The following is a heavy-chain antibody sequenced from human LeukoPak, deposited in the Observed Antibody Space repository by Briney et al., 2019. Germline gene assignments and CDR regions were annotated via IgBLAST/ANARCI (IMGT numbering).Heavy chain of an antibody. CDR2: IDPSDSYT. Sequence: GESLRISCKGSGYSFTSYWISWVRQMPGKGLEWMGRIDPSDSYTNYSPSFQGHVTISADKSISTAYLQWSSLKASDTAMYYCARLTGLNWASPAVVITYFDYWGQGTLVTVSS. CDR3: ARLTGLNWASPAVVITYFDY. CDR1: GYSFTSYW. V-gene: IGHV5-10-1*01. D-gene: IGHD7-27*01. J-gene: IGHJ4*02.